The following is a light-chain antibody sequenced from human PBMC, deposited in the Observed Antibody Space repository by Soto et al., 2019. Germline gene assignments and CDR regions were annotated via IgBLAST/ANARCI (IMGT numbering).Light chain of an antibody. CDR2: GNS. V-gene: IGLV1-40*01. J-gene: IGLJ2*01. CDR1: SSNIGAGYD. Sequence: LTQPPSVSGAPGQRVTISCTGSSSNIGAGYDVHWYQQLPGTAPKLLIYGNSNRPSGVPDRFSGSKSGTSASLAITGLQAEDEADYYCQSYDSSLSGSVFGGGTQLTVL. CDR3: QSYDSSLSGSV.